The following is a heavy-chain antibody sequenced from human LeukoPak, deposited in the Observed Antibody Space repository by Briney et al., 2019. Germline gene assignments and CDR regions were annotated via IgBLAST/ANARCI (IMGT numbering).Heavy chain of an antibody. D-gene: IGHD2-15*01. V-gene: IGHV3-53*01. CDR3: ARVYSCSGGSCYSNYYYYYGMDV. Sequence: GGSLRLSCAASGFTVNTNYMIWVRQAPGRGLEWISVIYSGGNPYYADSVQGRFTISRDNSKNTLYLQMNSLRAEDTAVYYCARVYSCSGGSCYSNYYYYYGMDVWGQGTTVTVSS. CDR1: GFTVNTNY. CDR2: IYSGGNP. J-gene: IGHJ6*02.